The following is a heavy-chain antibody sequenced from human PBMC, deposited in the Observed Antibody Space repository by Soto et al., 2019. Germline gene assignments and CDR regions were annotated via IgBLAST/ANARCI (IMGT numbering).Heavy chain of an antibody. CDR3: AKDYSVAGTGGFDP. V-gene: IGHV3-30*18. CDR1: GFTFSSYG. J-gene: IGHJ5*02. CDR2: ISYDGSNK. D-gene: IGHD6-19*01. Sequence: QVQLVESGGGVVQPGRSLRLSCAASGFTFSSYGMHWVRQAPGKGLEWVAVISYDGSNKCYADSVKGRFTISRDYSKNTLYLQMISLRAEDTAVYYCAKDYSVAGTGGFDPWGQGTLVTVSA.